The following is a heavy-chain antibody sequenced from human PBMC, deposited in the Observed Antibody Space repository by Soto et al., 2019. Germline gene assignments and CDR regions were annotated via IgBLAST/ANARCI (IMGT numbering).Heavy chain of an antibody. D-gene: IGHD4-17*01. CDR3: ATPPTPHDTTVTTASP. CDR2: ISGSGGST. J-gene: IGHJ4*02. V-gene: IGHV3-23*01. CDR1: GFTFSSYA. Sequence: GGSLRLSCAASGFTFSSYAMSWVRQAPGKGLEWVSAISGSGGSTYYADSVKGRFTISRDNSKNTLYLQMNSLRAEDTAVYYCATPPTPHDTTVTTASPWGQGTLVTVSS.